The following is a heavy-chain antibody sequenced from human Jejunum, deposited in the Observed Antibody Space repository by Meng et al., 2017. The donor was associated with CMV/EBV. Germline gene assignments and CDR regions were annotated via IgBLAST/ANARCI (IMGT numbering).Heavy chain of an antibody. J-gene: IGHJ4*02. V-gene: IGHV1-18*01. Sequence: TGYTYTIYENSWVRQAPGQGLEWKGWVSAYPGSTGTTQAVKGKGTVTTARATSTSYMDMGSLRSDDTAVSYCASDVPASGAHVFDYWGQGTLVTVSS. CDR2: VSAYPGST. CDR3: ASDVPASGAHVFDY. CDR1: GYTYTIYE. D-gene: IGHD6-13*01.